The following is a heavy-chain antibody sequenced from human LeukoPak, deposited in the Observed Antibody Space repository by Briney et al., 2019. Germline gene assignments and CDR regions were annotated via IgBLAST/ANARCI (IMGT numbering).Heavy chain of an antibody. Sequence: ASVKVSCKAFGYDFTTNYIHWARQAPGQGLEWMGTINPSVGSTTYGQRFQGRVTMTRDTSTTTVYMDLSSLTSEDTAIYYCAKGYCTGASCYVLDSWGQGTLVTVSS. CDR3: AKGYCTGASCYVLDS. V-gene: IGHV1-46*01. D-gene: IGHD2-15*01. CDR1: GYDFTTNY. CDR2: INPSVGST. J-gene: IGHJ4*02.